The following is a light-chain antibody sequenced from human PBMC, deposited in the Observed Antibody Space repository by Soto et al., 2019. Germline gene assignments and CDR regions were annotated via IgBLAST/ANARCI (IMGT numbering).Light chain of an antibody. J-gene: IGKJ4*01. CDR1: PSVSNS. CDR2: DAF. V-gene: IGKV3-11*01. Sequence: ESVLTQSPATLSLSPGERATLSCRASPSVSNSLAWYQHKPAQAPRLLIYDAFNRATGVPTRFSGSGSGTDFTLTISSLEPEDFAVYYSQQRNRWPPVTFGGGTRVEIK. CDR3: QQRNRWPPVT.